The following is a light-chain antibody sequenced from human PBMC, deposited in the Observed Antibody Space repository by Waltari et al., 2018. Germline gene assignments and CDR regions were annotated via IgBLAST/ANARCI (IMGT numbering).Light chain of an antibody. J-gene: IGLJ2*01. CDR3: QTWDTTSVI. CDR1: KLGDRL. CDR2: QDD. Sequence: SYELTQPPSISVSPGQAVSITCSGDKLGDRLAFWYQQRPGQSPSLVIYQDDKRPSGTPWRFSGSNSGNTATLTISGTQPLDEADYYCQTWDTTSVIFGGGTRLTVL. V-gene: IGLV3-1*01.